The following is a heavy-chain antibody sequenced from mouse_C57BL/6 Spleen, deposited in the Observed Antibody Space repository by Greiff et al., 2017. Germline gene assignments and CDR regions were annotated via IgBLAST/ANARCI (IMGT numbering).Heavy chain of an antibody. Sequence: VQLVESGPGLVQPSQSLSITCTVSGFSLTSYGVHWVRQSPGKGLEWLGVIWSGGSTDYNAAFISRLSISKDNSKSQVFFKMNSLQADDTAIYYCARNGDYDYALAWFAYWGQGTLVTVSA. CDR2: IWSGGST. D-gene: IGHD2-4*01. CDR3: ARNGDYDYALAWFAY. J-gene: IGHJ3*01. V-gene: IGHV2-2*01. CDR1: GFSLTSYG.